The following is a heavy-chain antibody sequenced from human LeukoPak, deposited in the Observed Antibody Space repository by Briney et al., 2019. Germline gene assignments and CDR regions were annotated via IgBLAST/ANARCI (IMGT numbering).Heavy chain of an antibody. J-gene: IGHJ4*02. CDR2: INHSGST. D-gene: IGHD3-10*01. CDR1: GGSFSGYY. V-gene: IGHV4-34*01. Sequence: PPETLSLTCAVYGGSFSGYYWSWIRQPPGKGLEWIGEINHSGSTNYNPSLKSRVTISVDTSKNQFSLQLNSVTPEDTAVYYCARARLHHTYGSGTNFDYWGQGTLVTVSS. CDR3: ARARLHHTYGSGTNFDY.